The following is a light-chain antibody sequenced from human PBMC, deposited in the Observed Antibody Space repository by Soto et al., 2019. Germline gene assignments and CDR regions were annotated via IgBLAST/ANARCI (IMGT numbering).Light chain of an antibody. CDR2: EVS. J-gene: IGLJ1*01. CDR1: SSDVGGYNY. CDR3: SSYAGSNNV. Sequence: QSVLTQPPSASGSPGQSVTISCTGTSSDVGGYNYVSWYQQHPGKAPKLMIYEVSKRPSGVPDRFSGSKSGNTASLTVSGLQAEDEADYYCSSYAGSNNVLGTGTKVTVL. V-gene: IGLV2-8*01.